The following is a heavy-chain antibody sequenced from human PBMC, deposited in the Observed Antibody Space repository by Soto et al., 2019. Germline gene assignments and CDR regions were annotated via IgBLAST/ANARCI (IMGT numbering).Heavy chain of an antibody. CDR1: GGSISSYY. J-gene: IGHJ3*02. D-gene: IGHD5-12*01. V-gene: IGHV4-59*01. CDR3: ARDLPGKEGYVNDAFDI. CDR2: IYYSGST. Sequence: SETLSLTCTVSGGSISSYYWSWIRQPPGKGLEWIGYIYYSGSTNYNPSLKSRVTISVDTSKNQFSLKLSSVTAADTAVYYCARDLPGKEGYVNDAFDIWGQGTMVTVSS.